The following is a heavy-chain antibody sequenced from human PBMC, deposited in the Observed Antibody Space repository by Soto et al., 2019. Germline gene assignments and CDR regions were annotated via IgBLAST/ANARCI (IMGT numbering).Heavy chain of an antibody. Sequence: SETLSLTCTVSGGSISSYYWSWIRQPPGKGLEWIGYIYYSGSTNYNPSLKSRVTISVDTSKNQFSLKLSSVTAADTAVYYCARLEYSSSWTYYYYYGMDVWGQGTTVTVSS. J-gene: IGHJ6*02. D-gene: IGHD6-13*01. CDR3: ARLEYSSSWTYYYYYGMDV. V-gene: IGHV4-59*08. CDR1: GGSISSYY. CDR2: IYYSGST.